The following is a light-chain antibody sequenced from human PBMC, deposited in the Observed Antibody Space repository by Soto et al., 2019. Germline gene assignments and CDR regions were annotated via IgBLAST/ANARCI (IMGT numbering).Light chain of an antibody. CDR3: AAWDDSLSGNYV. CDR2: RNN. Sequence: QSVLTQPPSASGTPGQRVTISCSGSSSNIGSNYVYWYQQLPGTAPKLLIHRNNQRPSGVPDRFSGSKSGTSASLAISGLRSEDEADYYCAAWDDSLSGNYVFGTGTKATVL. J-gene: IGLJ1*01. CDR1: SSNIGSNY. V-gene: IGLV1-47*01.